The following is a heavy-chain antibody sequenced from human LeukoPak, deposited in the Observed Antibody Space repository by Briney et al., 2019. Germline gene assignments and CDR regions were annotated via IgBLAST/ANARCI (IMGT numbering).Heavy chain of an antibody. V-gene: IGHV3-43D*03. J-gene: IGHJ4*02. Sequence: GGSLRLSCAASGFTFDDYAMHWVRQAPGKGLEWVSLISWDGGSTYYADSVKGRFTISRDNSKNSLYLQMNSLRAEDTALYYCAKEGVPLSSTQYYFDYWGQGTLVTVSS. CDR1: GFTFDDYA. D-gene: IGHD6-13*01. CDR3: AKEGVPLSSTQYYFDY. CDR2: ISWDGGST.